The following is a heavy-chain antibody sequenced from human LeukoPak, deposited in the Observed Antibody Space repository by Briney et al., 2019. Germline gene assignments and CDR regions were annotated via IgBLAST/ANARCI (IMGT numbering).Heavy chain of an antibody. D-gene: IGHD2-2*01. CDR3: AGEGREIVVVPPAIADY. V-gene: IGHV4-59*05. Sequence: TSETLSLTCTVSGGSISSYYWSWIRQPPGKGLEWIGSIYYSGSTYYNPSLKSRVTISVDTSKNQFSLKLSSVTAADTAVYYCAGEGREIVVVPPAIADYWGQGTLVTVSS. J-gene: IGHJ4*02. CDR2: IYYSGST. CDR1: GGSISSYY.